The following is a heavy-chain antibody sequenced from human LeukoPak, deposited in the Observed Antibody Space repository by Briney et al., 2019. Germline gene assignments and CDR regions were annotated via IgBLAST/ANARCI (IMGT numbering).Heavy chain of an antibody. CDR1: GFTVNNNY. J-gene: IGHJ4*02. D-gene: IGHD2-21*02. Sequence: QPGGSLRLSCAASGFTVNNNYMNWVRQAPGKGLEWVSLIYSGDSTYYADSVKGRFIISRDNSKNTLYLQMNSLRAEGTAVYYCAREVATGFSCFDYWGQGTLVTVSS. V-gene: IGHV3-53*01. CDR2: IYSGDST. CDR3: AREVATGFSCFDY.